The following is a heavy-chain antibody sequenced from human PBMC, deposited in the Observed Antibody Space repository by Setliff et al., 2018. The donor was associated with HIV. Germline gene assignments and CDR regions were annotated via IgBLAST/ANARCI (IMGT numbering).Heavy chain of an antibody. Sequence: TSETLSLTCTVSGGSISGGGYYWTWIRQYPGRGLEWIGYIYYSGTAYYKPSLRSRVTISVDTSMNQFSLNLNSVTAADTATYYCASRGIVEVTISMPDEYFVHWGHGTLVTVSS. CDR3: ASRGIVEVTISMPDEYFVH. CDR2: IYYSGTA. J-gene: IGHJ1*01. V-gene: IGHV4-31*03. D-gene: IGHD2-15*01. CDR1: GGSISGGGYY.